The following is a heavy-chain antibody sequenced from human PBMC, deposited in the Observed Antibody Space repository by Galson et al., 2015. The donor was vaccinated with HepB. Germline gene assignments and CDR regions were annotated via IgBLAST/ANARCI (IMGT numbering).Heavy chain of an antibody. J-gene: IGHJ5*01. CDR3: SSRGDTRGWFDT. CDR1: GLKFPGHA. V-gene: IGHV3-23*01. Sequence: SLRLSCAASGLKFPGHAMTWVRQAPGKGLQWVSTLSGLGDITYYADSVRGRFTISRDHSKNTAHLAMNSLRGEDSAVYYCSSRGDTRGWFDTWCHCTLYTVSA. CDR2: LSGLGDIT. D-gene: IGHD3-3*01.